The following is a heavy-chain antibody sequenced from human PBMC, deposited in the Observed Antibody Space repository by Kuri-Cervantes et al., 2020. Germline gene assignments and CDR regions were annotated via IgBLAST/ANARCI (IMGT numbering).Heavy chain of an antibody. CDR2: IWYDGSNK. V-gene: IGHV3-33*01. J-gene: IGHJ4*02. CDR1: GFTFSSYG. Sequence: GGSLRLSCAASGFTFSSYGMHWVRQAPGKGLEWVAVIWYDGSNKYYADSVKGRFTISRDNSKNTLYLQMNSLRAEDTAVYYCARDRTPHSSSWYPSTLPFDYWGQGTLVTVS. D-gene: IGHD6-13*01. CDR3: ARDRTPHSSSWYPSTLPFDY.